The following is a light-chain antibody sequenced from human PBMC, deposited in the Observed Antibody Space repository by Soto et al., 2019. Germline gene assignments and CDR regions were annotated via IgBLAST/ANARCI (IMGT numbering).Light chain of an antibody. J-gene: IGKJ3*01. CDR3: QQYGSSPSGGFT. CDR2: DAS. CDR1: QSVTRDY. Sequence: EIVLAQSPGTLSLSPGERATLSCRASQSVTRDYLACYQQIPGQAPRLLIYDASTSATGIPDRFSSSGSATSFTLTISSREPEYFASYSSQQYGSSPSGGFTIGPGTKVEIK. V-gene: IGKV3-20*01.